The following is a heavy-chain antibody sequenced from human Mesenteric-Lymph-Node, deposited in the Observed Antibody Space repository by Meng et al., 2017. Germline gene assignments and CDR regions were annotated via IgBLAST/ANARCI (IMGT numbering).Heavy chain of an antibody. CDR3: VRDTRRGGGWFDP. CDR1: GDSITSGDYS. CDR2: IYHGVNI. D-gene: IGHD3-10*01. V-gene: IGHV4-30-2*01. J-gene: IGHJ5*02. Sequence: QLQRVGSGLVTPSRTLSLTGAVSGDSITSGDYSWTWIRQPPGKGLEWIGYIYHGVNIYYTPSLRSRVTISVDKSRNQFSLKLTSVSAADTAVYYCVRDTRRGGGWFDPWGQGTLVTVSS.